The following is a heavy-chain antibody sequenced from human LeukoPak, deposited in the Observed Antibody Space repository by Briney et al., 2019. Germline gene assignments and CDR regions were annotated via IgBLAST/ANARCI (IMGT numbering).Heavy chain of an antibody. J-gene: IGHJ4*02. CDR3: ARHVAGIDY. CDR2: IYYSGST. Sequence: SETLSLTCTVSGVSIRNYYWSWIRQPPGKGLEWIGYIYYSGSTNYNPSLKSRVTISVDTSKNQFSLKLSSVTAADTAVYYCARHVAGIDYWGQGTLVTVSS. V-gene: IGHV4-59*01. D-gene: IGHD6-13*01. CDR1: GVSIRNYY.